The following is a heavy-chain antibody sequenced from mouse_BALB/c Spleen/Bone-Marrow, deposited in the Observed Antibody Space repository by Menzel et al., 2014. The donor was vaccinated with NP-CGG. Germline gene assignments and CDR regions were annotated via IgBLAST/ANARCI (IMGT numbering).Heavy chain of an antibody. D-gene: IGHD1-1*01. CDR3: ARSRDYYDNNSFAY. CDR2: INPGSGGT. V-gene: IGHV1-54*03. J-gene: IGHJ3*01. CDR1: GYVFTDFL. Sequence: QVHVKQSGAELVRPGTSLKVSCQASGYVFTDFLLEWVKQRPGQGLEWVGVINPGSGGTNYNEKFKDKATLTADRSSSTAYMQLSSPTSDDSAVYFCARSRDYYDNNSFAYWGQGTLVTVSA.